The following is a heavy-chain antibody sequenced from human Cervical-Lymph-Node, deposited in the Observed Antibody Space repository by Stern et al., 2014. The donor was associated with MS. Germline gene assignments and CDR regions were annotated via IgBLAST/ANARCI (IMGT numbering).Heavy chain of an antibody. Sequence: QLQLQESGPGLVKPSQTLSLTCAVSGGSISSGEYYWSWIRQSPGKGLEWLGYIHDSGTTYYNPSLKSRVSMSVDTSKNQFSLKLSSVTAADTAVYYCSRDADAYSLVFGYWGRGTLVTVSS. V-gene: IGHV4-30-4*01. CDR2: IHDSGTT. CDR1: GGSISSGEYY. J-gene: IGHJ4*02. D-gene: IGHD5-24*01. CDR3: SRDADAYSLVFGY.